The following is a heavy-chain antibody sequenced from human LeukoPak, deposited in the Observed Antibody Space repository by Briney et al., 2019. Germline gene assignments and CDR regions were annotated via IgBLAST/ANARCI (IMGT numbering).Heavy chain of an antibody. CDR3: ARVGPADTYYGSSGLDY. CDR2: ISPHGHST. D-gene: IGHD3-22*01. J-gene: IGHJ4*02. V-gene: IGHV3-64*01. Sequence: GGSLRLSCAASGFTFSSYAMSWVRQAPGKGLEWVSAISPHGHSTYYGNSVKGRFTISRDNSKNTLFLQMGSLRPEDMAVYFCARVGPADTYYGSSGLDYWGQGTLVTVSS. CDR1: GFTFSSYA.